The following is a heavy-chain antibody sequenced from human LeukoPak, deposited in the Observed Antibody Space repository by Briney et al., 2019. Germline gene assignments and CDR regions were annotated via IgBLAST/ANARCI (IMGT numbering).Heavy chain of an antibody. CDR3: ARVGGGYSYGPPDH. CDR2: ISSNSGGI. Sequence: GRSLRLSCAASGFRFDDYAMHWVRQAPGKGLGWVSGISSNSGGINYADSVKGRFTISRDNAKNSLYLQMNSLRAEDTALYYCARVGGGYSYGPPDHWGQGTLVTVSS. D-gene: IGHD5-18*01. CDR1: GFRFDDYA. V-gene: IGHV3-9*01. J-gene: IGHJ4*02.